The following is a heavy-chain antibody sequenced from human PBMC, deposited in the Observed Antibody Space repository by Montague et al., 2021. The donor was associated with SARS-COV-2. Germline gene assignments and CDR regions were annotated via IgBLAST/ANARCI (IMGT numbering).Heavy chain of an antibody. CDR2: IYYTGST. D-gene: IGHD3-22*01. V-gene: IGHV4-39*07. Sequence: SETLSLTCTVSGGSISSSSYYWGWIRQPPGKGLEWIGSIYYTGSTYYKPSLKSRVTISVDTSKNQFSLKLRSVTAADTAVYYCARDTRIAMLVVVTRYGLDVWGQGTTVTVSS. CDR3: ARDTRIAMLVVVTRYGLDV. CDR1: GGSISSSSYY. J-gene: IGHJ6*02.